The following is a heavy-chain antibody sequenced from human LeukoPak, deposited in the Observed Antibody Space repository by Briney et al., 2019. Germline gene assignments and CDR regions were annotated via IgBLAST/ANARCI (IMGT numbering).Heavy chain of an antibody. CDR1: GFTFSSYW. J-gene: IGHJ4*02. CDR3: ARGGSGYYSIWTAGRGYYFDY. Sequence: GRSLRLSCAASGFTFSSYWMHWVRPAPGKGLVWVSRINSDGSSTSYGDSVKGRFTISRDNAKNTLYLQMNSLRAADTAVYYCARGGSGYYSIWTAGRGYYFDYWGQGTLVTVSS. CDR2: INSDGSST. D-gene: IGHD3-22*01. V-gene: IGHV3-74*01.